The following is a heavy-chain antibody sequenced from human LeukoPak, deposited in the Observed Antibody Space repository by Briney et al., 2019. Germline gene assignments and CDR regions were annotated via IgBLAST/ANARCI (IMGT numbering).Heavy chain of an antibody. Sequence: PGRSLRLSCAASGFTFSSYAMHWVRQAPGKGLEWVAVISYDGSNKYYADSVKGRFTISRDTSKNTLYLQMNSLRAEDTAMYYCARPGDDYVGGFDSWGQGTLVTVSS. CDR3: ARPGDDYVGGFDS. V-gene: IGHV3-30*14. CDR2: ISYDGSNK. J-gene: IGHJ4*02. CDR1: GFTFSSYA. D-gene: IGHD4/OR15-4a*01.